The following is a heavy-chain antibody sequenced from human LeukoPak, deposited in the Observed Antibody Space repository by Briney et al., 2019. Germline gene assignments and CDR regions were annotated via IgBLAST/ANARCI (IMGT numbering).Heavy chain of an antibody. CDR3: ARTFLGYCSSTSCYYYYYMDV. CDR1: GGSISSSSYY. Sequence: SETLSLTCTVSGGSISSSSYYLGWIRQPPGKGLEWLGSIYYSGSPYYNPSLKSRVPISVDTSKNQFSLKLSSVTAADTAVYYCARTFLGYCSSTSCYYYYYMDVWGKGTTVTVSS. V-gene: IGHV4-39*07. D-gene: IGHD2-2*01. J-gene: IGHJ6*03. CDR2: IYYSGSP.